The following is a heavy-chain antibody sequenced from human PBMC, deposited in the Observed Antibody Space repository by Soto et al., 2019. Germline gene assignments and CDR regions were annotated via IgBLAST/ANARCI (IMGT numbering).Heavy chain of an antibody. V-gene: IGHV3-23*01. CDR1: GFIFRDYA. D-gene: IGHD6-19*01. J-gene: IGHJ4*02. CDR2: ISGSGDSA. CDR3: GKERRCSGWSVCDC. Sequence: VQLLESGGGLVQPGGSLRLSCAASGFIFRDYAMNWVRQAPGKGLEWVSDISGSGDSARYADSVKGRFTISRDNSRDKLYLHMNSPRVDDTAVYYWGKERRCSGWSVCDCWGQGDLVNVSS.